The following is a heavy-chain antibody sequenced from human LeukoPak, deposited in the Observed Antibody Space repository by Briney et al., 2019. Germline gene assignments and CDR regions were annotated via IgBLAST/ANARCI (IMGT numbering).Heavy chain of an antibody. J-gene: IGHJ3*02. CDR1: GFTFADYA. V-gene: IGHV3-9*01. CDR3: AKLVGDTVDAFDI. Sequence: GGSLRLSCAASGFTFADYAMHWVRQAPGKGLEWVSGISWNSGSIGYADSVKGRFTISRDNAKNSLYLQMNSLRAEDTAMYYCAKLVGDTVDAFDIWGQGTMVTVSS. CDR2: ISWNSGSI. D-gene: IGHD1-26*01.